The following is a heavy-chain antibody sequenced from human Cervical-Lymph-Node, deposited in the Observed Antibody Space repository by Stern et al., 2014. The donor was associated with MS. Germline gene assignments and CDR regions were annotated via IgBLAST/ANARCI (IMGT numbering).Heavy chain of an antibody. CDR1: GFTVRNNY. J-gene: IGHJ5*02. Sequence: EVQLVQSGGGLVQPGQSLRLSCTASGFTVRNNYMNWVRQAPGKGLEWVSVIYSGGSTYYADSVKGRFSISRDNSKNTVYLQMNSLRPADTAVYFCARGGTLYDFEMGLDLWGQGTLVTVSS. D-gene: IGHD3/OR15-3a*01. CDR2: IYSGGST. V-gene: IGHV3-66*02. CDR3: ARGGTLYDFEMGLDL.